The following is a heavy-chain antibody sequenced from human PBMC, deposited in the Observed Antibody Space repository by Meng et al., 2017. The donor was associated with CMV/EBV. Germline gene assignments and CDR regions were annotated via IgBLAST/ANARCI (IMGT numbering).Heavy chain of an antibody. V-gene: IGHV1-8*03. CDR3: ARGVYYDFWSGPNYYYGMDV. J-gene: IGHJ6*02. CDR1: GYTFTSYD. Sequence: ASVKVSCKASGYTFTSYDINWVRQATGQGLEWMGWMNPNSGNTGYAQKFQGRVTITRNTSISTAYMELSSLRSEDTAVYYCARGVYYDFWSGPNYYYGMDVWGQGTTVTVSS. D-gene: IGHD3-3*01. CDR2: MNPNSGNT.